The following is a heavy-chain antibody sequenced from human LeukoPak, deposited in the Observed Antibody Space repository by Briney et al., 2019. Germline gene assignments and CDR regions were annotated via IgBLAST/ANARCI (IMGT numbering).Heavy chain of an antibody. Sequence: ASVNVSCKASGYTFTSYYMHWVRQAPGQGLEWMGIINPSGGSTSYAQKFQGRVTMTRDTSTSTVYMELSSLRSEDTAVYYCARDRDYYDFWSGYSDNWFDPWGQGTLVTVSS. J-gene: IGHJ5*02. CDR2: INPSGGST. CDR3: ARDRDYYDFWSGYSDNWFDP. CDR1: GYTFTSYY. V-gene: IGHV1-46*01. D-gene: IGHD3-3*01.